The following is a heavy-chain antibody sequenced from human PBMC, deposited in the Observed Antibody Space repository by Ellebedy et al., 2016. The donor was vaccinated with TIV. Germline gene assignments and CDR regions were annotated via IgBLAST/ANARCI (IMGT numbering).Heavy chain of an antibody. V-gene: IGHV3-30*02. CDR3: TKARDGGGSVDY. CDR1: GFTFSNFG. D-gene: IGHD2-15*01. CDR2: IRYDGSNK. Sequence: PGGSLRLSCAASGFTFSNFGMHWVRQAPGKGLEWVAFIRYDGSNKYYADSVKGRFTISRDNSKNTLYLQMNSLRAEDTAVYYCTKARDGGGSVDYWGQGALVTVSS. J-gene: IGHJ4*02.